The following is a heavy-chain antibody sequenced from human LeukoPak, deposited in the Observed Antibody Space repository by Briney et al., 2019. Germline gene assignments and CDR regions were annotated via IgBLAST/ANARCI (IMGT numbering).Heavy chain of an antibody. V-gene: IGHV1-69*04. Sequence: GASVKVSCKASGDTFIPHTFSWVRQAPGQGLEWIGRIIPSLDVANYAHKFQGRVTLSVDRDTATTYMEVTSLRSEDTAIYYCARDHCSPGTCLGGHWGQGTLVTVSS. D-gene: IGHD2-15*01. CDR2: IIPSLDVA. J-gene: IGHJ4*02. CDR1: GDTFIPHT. CDR3: ARDHCSPGTCLGGH.